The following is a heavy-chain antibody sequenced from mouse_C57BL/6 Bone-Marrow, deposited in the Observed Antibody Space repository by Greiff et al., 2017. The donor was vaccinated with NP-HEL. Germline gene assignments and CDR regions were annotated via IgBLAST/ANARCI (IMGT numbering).Heavy chain of an antibody. D-gene: IGHD1-1*01. V-gene: IGHV1-59*01. CDR3: ARAYYYGTPIAY. CDR2: IAPSDSYT. Sequence: QVQLKQPGAELVRPGTSVKLSCKASGYTFTRYWMHWVKQRPGQGLAWIGVIAPSDSYTNYNQKFKGKATLTVDTSSSTAYMQRSSLTSEDSAVYYCARAYYYGTPIAYWGQGTLVTVSA. CDR1: GYTFTRYW. J-gene: IGHJ3*01.